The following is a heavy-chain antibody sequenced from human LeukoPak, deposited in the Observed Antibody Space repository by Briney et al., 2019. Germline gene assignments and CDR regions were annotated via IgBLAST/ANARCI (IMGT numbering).Heavy chain of an antibody. V-gene: IGHV3-23*01. CDR1: GFTFNNYA. CDR3: VKEPGNISAGY. CDR2: ISGTGNSI. J-gene: IGHJ4*02. Sequence: GGSLRRSCAASGFTFNNYAMIWVRQAPGKGLEWVSLISGTGNSIYYADSVKGRFTISRDNSKNTLFLQMNSLRAEDTAVYYCVKEPGNISAGYWGQGTLVTVSS. D-gene: IGHD2/OR15-2a*01.